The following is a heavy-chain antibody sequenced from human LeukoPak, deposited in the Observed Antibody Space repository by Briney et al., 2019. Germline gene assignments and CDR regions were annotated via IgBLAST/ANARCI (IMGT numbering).Heavy chain of an antibody. D-gene: IGHD4-11*01. CDR2: IYSSGST. J-gene: IGHJ4*02. CDR3: ARHDYSNGADY. CDR1: GDSISYYY. V-gene: IGHV4-59*08. Sequence: PSETLSLTCTVSGDSISYYYWSWIRQPPGKGLEWIGYIYSSGSTNYNPSLKSRVTISVDTSKNQFSLKLNSVTAADTAVYYCARHDYSNGADYWGQGTLVTVSS.